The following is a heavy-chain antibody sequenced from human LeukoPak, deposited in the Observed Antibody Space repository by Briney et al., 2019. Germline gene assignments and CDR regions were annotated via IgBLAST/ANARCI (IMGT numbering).Heavy chain of an antibody. J-gene: IGHJ6*02. CDR3: ASGALRYFDWLYGMDV. CDR2: ISAYNGNT. Sequence: ASVKVSCKASGYTFTSYGISWVRQAPGQGLEWMGWISAYNGNTNYAQKLQGRVTMTTDTSTSTAYMEPRSLRSDDTAVYYCASGALRYFDWLYGMDVWGQGTTVTVSS. V-gene: IGHV1-18*01. D-gene: IGHD3-9*01. CDR1: GYTFTSYG.